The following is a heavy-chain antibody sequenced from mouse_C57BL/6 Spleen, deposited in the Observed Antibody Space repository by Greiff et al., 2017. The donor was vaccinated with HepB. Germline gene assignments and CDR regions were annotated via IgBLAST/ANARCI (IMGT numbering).Heavy chain of an antibody. CDR3: ARPYYGSSVAFAY. D-gene: IGHD1-1*01. CDR2: IDPSDGNT. Sequence: QVQLQQPGAELVKPGASVKMSCKASGYTFTSYWMQWVKQRPGQGLEWIGEIDPSDGNTNYNQKFKGKATLTADTSSSTAYMQRSSLTSEDSAVYYGARPYYGSSVAFAYWGQGTMVTVSA. V-gene: IGHV1-50*01. CDR1: GYTFTSYW. J-gene: IGHJ3*01.